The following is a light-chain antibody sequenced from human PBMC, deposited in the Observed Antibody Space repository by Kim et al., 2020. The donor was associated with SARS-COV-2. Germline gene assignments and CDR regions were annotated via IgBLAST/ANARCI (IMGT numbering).Light chain of an antibody. CDR2: WES. Sequence: ATRNCTYSPSVLYRSQNKNTSSSYPQKQGQTLQMFIYWESTRESAVPDRVSGRGSGTDFTLTLRSLQAQDVSVFFCQKYSSTLWTFVQGTKVDIK. V-gene: IGKV4-1*01. CDR1: PSVLYRSQNKNT. J-gene: IGKJ1*01. CDR3: QKYSSTLWT.